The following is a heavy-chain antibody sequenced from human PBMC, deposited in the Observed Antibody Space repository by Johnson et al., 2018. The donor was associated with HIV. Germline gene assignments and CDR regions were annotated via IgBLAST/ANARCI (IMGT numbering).Heavy chain of an antibody. J-gene: IGHJ3*02. CDR3: ARDRGIAARPFRYAFDI. CDR2: IYSGGNT. V-gene: IGHV3-66*03. D-gene: IGHD6-6*01. CDR1: GFSISYDY. Sequence: VQLVESGGGSIQPGGSLRLSCAASGFSISYDYMSWVRQAPGKGLEWVSSIYSGGNTYHADSVMGRFTISRDNSKNTLYLQMNSLRAEDTAVYYCARDRGIAARPFRYAFDIWGQGTLVTVSS.